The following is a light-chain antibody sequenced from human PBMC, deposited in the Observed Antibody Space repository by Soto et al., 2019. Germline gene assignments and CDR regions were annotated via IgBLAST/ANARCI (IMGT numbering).Light chain of an antibody. J-gene: IGKJ1*01. CDR2: GAS. Sequence: EIVMTQSPATLSVSPGEGATLSCRASQSVSSKLAWYQQKPGQASRLLIYGASTRATGIPARFSGSGSGTDFTLIISSLQSEDSAVYYCQQYNSWLWTFGQGTKVDIK. CDR3: QQYNSWLWT. CDR1: QSVSSK. V-gene: IGKV3-15*01.